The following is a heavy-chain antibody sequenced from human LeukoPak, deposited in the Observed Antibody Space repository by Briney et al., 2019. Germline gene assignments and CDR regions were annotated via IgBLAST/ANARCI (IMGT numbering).Heavy chain of an antibody. V-gene: IGHV3-30-3*01. J-gene: IGHJ4*02. CDR2: ISYDGSNK. CDR3: ARADETRRPPDY. CDR1: GFTFSSYA. D-gene: IGHD2-2*01. Sequence: GGSLRLSCAASGFTFSSYAMHWVRQAPGKGLEWVAVISYDGSNKYYADSVKGRFTISRDDSKNTLYLQMNSLRAEDTAVYYCARADETRRPPDYWGQGTLVTVSS.